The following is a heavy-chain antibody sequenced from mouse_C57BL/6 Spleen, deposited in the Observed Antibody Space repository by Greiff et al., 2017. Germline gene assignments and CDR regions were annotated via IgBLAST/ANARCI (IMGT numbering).Heavy chain of an antibody. CDR3: ARYADGNDVFDY. J-gene: IGHJ2*01. V-gene: IGHV7-3*01. Sequence: EVQGVESGGGLVQPGGSLSLSCAASGFTFTDYYMSWVRQPPGKALEWLGFIRNKANGYTTEYSASVKGRFTISRDNSQSILYLQMNALRAEDSATYYCARYADGNDVFDYWGQGTTLTVSS. D-gene: IGHD2-2*01. CDR2: IRNKANGYTT. CDR1: GFTFTDYY.